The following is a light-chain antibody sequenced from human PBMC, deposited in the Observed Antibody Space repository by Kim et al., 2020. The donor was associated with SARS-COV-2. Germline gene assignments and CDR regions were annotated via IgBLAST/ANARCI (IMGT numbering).Light chain of an antibody. Sequence: EIVMTQSPATLSVSPGERAALSCRASQSLSSNLDWYQQKPGQAPRLLIYDAFTRATGIPARFSGSGSGTEFTLTISSLQSEDFALYYCQQYNNWPFTFGPGTKVDIK. CDR1: QSLSSN. V-gene: IGKV3-15*01. CDR2: DAF. J-gene: IGKJ3*01. CDR3: QQYNNWPFT.